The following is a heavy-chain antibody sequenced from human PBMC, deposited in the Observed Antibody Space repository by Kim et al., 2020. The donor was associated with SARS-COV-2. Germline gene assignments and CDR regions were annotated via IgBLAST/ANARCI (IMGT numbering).Heavy chain of an antibody. V-gene: IGHV4-4*02. CDR2: IYHSGST. Sequence: SETLSLTCAVSGGSISSSNWWSWVRQPPGKGLEWIGEIYHSGSTNYNPSLKSRVTISVDKSKNQFSLKLSSVTAADTAVYYCSRKYGRRNYYDSSGYYTWGQGTLVTVSS. CDR3: SRKYGRRNYYDSSGYYT. J-gene: IGHJ5*02. D-gene: IGHD3-22*01. CDR1: GGSISSSNW.